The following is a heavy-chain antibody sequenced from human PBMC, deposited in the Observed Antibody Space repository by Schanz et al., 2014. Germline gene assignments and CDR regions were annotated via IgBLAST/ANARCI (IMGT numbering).Heavy chain of an antibody. D-gene: IGHD4-17*01. Sequence: DVQLLESGGGLVQPGGSLRLSCAASGFTFSSYAMSWVRQAPGKGLEWVSALSGSGGSTYYADSVKGRFTISRDNSKNTLYLQMNSLRAEDTAVYYCARPRFDYGEVDYWGHGTLVAAAS. V-gene: IGHV3-23*01. CDR1: GFTFSSYA. CDR3: ARPRFDYGEVDY. J-gene: IGHJ4*01. CDR2: LSGSGGST.